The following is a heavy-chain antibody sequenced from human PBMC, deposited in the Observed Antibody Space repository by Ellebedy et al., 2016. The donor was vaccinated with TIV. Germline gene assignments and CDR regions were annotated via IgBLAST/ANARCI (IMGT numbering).Heavy chain of an antibody. Sequence: PGGSLRLSCAASGFSFSSYEMYWVRQAPGKGLEWVSYISTSGATIYYADSVKGRFTISRDNAKNTLYLQMNSLRAEDTAVYYCARDHPLGIENFDYWGQGTLVTVSS. CDR3: ARDHPLGIENFDY. D-gene: IGHD7-27*01. J-gene: IGHJ4*02. CDR1: GFSFSSYE. V-gene: IGHV3-48*03. CDR2: ISTSGATI.